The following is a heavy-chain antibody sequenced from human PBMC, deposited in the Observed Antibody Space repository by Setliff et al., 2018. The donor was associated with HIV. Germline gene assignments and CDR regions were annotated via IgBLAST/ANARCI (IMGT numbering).Heavy chain of an antibody. D-gene: IGHD6-19*01. Sequence: KTSETLSLTCAVYGGSFSGYYWSWIRQSPGKGLEWIGEINHTGSTNYIPSLKSRLTISVDTSKNQFSLRLSSVIAADTAVYYCARGPPGSSIGWYVGYWGQGTLVTVSS. CDR2: INHTGST. V-gene: IGHV4-34*01. J-gene: IGHJ4*02. CDR1: GGSFSGYY. CDR3: ARGPPGSSIGWYVGY.